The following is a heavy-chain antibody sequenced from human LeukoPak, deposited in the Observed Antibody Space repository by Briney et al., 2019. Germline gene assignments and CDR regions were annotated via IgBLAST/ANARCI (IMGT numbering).Heavy chain of an antibody. CDR3: ARETTVTTTYDY. D-gene: IGHD4-17*01. Sequence: SETLSLTCTVSGGSISSYYWSWIRQPPGKGLEWIGYIYYSGSTSYNPSLKSRVTISVDTSKNQFSLKLSSVTAADTAVYYCARETTVTTTYDYWGQGTLVTVSS. J-gene: IGHJ4*02. CDR2: IYYSGST. V-gene: IGHV4-59*01. CDR1: GGSISSYY.